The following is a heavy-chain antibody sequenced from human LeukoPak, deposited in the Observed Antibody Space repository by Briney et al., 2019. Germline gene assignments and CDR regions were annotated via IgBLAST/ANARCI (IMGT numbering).Heavy chain of an antibody. CDR2: IYYSGST. V-gene: IGHV4-59*01. CDR1: GGSISSYY. J-gene: IGHJ4*02. Sequence: SETLSLTCTVSGGSISSYYWSWIRQPPGKGLEWIGFIYYSGSTNYKPSLKSRITISVDTSKDQISLKLSSVTAADTAVYYCARAGQRYSGYDWLIWGQGTLVTVSS. D-gene: IGHD5-12*01. CDR3: ARAGQRYSGYDWLI.